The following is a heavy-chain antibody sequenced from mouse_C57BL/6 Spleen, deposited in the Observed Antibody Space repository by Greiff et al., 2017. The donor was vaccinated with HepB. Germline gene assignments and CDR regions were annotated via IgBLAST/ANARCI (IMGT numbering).Heavy chain of an antibody. CDR2: INPNNGGT. D-gene: IGHD4-1*01. Sequence: EVQLLQSGPELVKPGASVKISCKASGYTFTDYYMNWVKQSHGKSLEWIGAINPNNGGTCYNQKFKGKATFTVDKSTSTDYMELRSLTSEDAAGYYYARSGRGAMDYWGQGTSVTVSS. V-gene: IGHV1-26*01. CDR1: GYTFTDYY. J-gene: IGHJ4*01. CDR3: ARSGRGAMDY.